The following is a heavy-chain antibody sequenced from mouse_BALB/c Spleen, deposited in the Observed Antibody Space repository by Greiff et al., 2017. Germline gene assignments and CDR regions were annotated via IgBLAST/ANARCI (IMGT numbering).Heavy chain of an antibody. Sequence: EVMLVESGGGLVQPGGSRKLSCAASGFTFSSFGMHWVRQAPEKGLEWVAYISSGSSTIYYADTVKGRFTISRDNPKNTLFLQMTSLRSEDTAMYYCARKTLHGYYFDYWGQGTTLTVSS. V-gene: IGHV5-17*02. D-gene: IGHD1-3*01. CDR2: ISSGSSTI. CDR3: ARKTLHGYYFDY. CDR1: GFTFSSFG. J-gene: IGHJ2*01.